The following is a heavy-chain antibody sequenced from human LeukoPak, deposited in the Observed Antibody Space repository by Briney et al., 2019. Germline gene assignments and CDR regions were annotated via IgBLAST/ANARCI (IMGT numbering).Heavy chain of an antibody. CDR1: RYTLTELS. Sequence: ASVKVSCKVSRYTLTELSMHWVRQAPGKGLEWMGGFDPEDGETIYAQKFQGRVTMTEDTSTDTAYMELSSLRSEDTAVYYCATGVVGATGFDAFDIWGQGTMVTVSS. D-gene: IGHD1-26*01. J-gene: IGHJ3*02. CDR2: FDPEDGET. CDR3: ATGVVGATGFDAFDI. V-gene: IGHV1-24*01.